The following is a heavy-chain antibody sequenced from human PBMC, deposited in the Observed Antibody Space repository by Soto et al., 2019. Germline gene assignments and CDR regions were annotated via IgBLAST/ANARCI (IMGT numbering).Heavy chain of an antibody. D-gene: IGHD3-3*01. V-gene: IGHV1-46*01. CDR1: AYPLTGYY. CDR2: INPSGGST. CDR3: ATGHYDFWSGPNWFDP. J-gene: IGHJ5*02. Sequence: SENVACRSSAYPLTGYYMHVVRQAPGQGLEWMGIINPSGGSTSYAQKFQGRLTMTRDTSTSTVYMELSSVTAADTAVYYCATGHYDFWSGPNWFDPWGQGTLVTVPS.